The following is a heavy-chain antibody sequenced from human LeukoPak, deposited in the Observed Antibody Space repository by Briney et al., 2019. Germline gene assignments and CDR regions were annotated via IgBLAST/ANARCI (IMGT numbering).Heavy chain of an antibody. J-gene: IGHJ5*02. CDR1: GVSFSGYS. CDR2: IHHTGST. CDR3: ARTPTYCGGDCYYFDP. D-gene: IGHD2-21*02. Sequence: SETLSLTCAVYGVSFSGYSWSWIRQPPGKGLEWIGYIHHTGSTYYNPSLKSRVTISVDRSKSQFSLKLSSVTAADTAMYFCARTPTYCGGDCYYFDPWGQGTLVTVSS. V-gene: IGHV4-30-2*01.